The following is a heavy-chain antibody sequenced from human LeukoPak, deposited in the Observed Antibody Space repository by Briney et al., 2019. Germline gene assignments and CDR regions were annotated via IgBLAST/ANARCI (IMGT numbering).Heavy chain of an antibody. D-gene: IGHD6-19*01. J-gene: IGHJ4*02. CDR1: GIIFDAYG. CDR2: INWNGGST. CDR3: ARVSDISVAAYFDY. V-gene: IGHV3-20*03. Sequence: SLSSAACGIIFDAYGLSSVRQAPGKGLEWVSTINWNGGSTGYAASVKGRFTISRDNAKNSLYLQMNSLRAEDTALYYCARVSDISVAAYFDYWGQGTLVTVCS.